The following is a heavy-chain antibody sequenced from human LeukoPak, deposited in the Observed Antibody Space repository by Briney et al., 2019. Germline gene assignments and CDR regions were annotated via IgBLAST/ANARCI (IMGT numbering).Heavy chain of an antibody. Sequence: GGSLRLSCAASGFTFASYWMHWVRQAPGRGRVWVSRIDGDGSSINYADSVKGRFTISRDNAKNTLYLQMNSLRAEDTAVYFCARGLDGSFDYWGQGTLVTVSS. V-gene: IGHV3-74*01. J-gene: IGHJ4*02. D-gene: IGHD1-14*01. CDR2: IDGDGSSI. CDR1: GFTFASYW. CDR3: ARGLDGSFDY.